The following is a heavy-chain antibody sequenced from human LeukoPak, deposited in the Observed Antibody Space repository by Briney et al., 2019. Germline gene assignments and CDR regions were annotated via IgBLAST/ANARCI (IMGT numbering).Heavy chain of an antibody. D-gene: IGHD3-3*01. CDR2: ISAYNGNT. J-gene: IGHJ4*02. Sequence: ASVKVSCKASGYTFTIYGISWVRQAPGQGLEWMGWISAYNGNTNYAQKLQGRLTMTTDTSTSTAYMQLLSLRSDDPAVYYCARGNKRRFLEWLPVDYWGQGPLVTVST. CDR3: ARGNKRRFLEWLPVDY. V-gene: IGHV1-18*01. CDR1: GYTFTIYG.